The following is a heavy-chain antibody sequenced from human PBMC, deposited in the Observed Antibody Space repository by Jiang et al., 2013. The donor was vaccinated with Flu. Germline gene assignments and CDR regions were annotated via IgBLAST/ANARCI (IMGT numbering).Heavy chain of an antibody. CDR2: IYHMGAP. CDR1: GSISSGDFY. J-gene: IGHJ3*02. V-gene: IGHV4-30-4*01. CDR3: AAATSITMWAFDI. Sequence: GSISSGDFYWSWFRQPPGKSLEWIGYIYHMGAPTTTRPLESRITISLDTSKNQFSLQLSSVTAADTALYYCAAATSITMWAFDIWGQGTMVNVSS. D-gene: IGHD3-10*02.